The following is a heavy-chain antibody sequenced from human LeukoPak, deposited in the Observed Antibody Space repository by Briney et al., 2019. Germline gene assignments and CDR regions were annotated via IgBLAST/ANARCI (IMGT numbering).Heavy chain of an antibody. J-gene: IGHJ5*02. CDR2: INPNSGGT. D-gene: IGHD5-12*01. Sequence: GASVKVSCKASGYTFTGYYMHWVRQAPGQGLEWMGWINPNSGGTNYAQKFQGRVTMTRDTSISTAYMELSRLRSDDTAVYYCAREGNVDITPPGWGYDPWGQGTLVTVSS. CDR3: AREGNVDITPPGWGYDP. CDR1: GYTFTGYY. V-gene: IGHV1-2*02.